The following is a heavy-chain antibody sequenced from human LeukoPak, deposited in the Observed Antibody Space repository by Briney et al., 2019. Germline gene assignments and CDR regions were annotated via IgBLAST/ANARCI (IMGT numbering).Heavy chain of an antibody. CDR1: GGSFSGYY. CDR2: INHSGST. D-gene: IGHD5-12*01. Sequence: SETLSLTCAVYGGSFSGYYWSWIRQPPGKGLEWIGEINHSGSTNYNPSLKSRVTISVDTSKNQFSLKLSSVTAADTAVYYCARFQATTLINKYFDLWGRGTLVTVSS. J-gene: IGHJ2*01. CDR3: ARFQATTLINKYFDL. V-gene: IGHV4-34*01.